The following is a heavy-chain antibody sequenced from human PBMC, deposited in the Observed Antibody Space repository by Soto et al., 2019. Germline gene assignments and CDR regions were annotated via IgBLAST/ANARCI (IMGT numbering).Heavy chain of an antibody. Sequence: PGGSLRLSCAASGVTFTNYAMNWVRQAPGKGLEWVSAISGSGGSTYYADSVKGRFTISRDNSKNTLYMQMNSLRAEDTAVYYCARGDYYDNSGPFSDVFDVWGQGAMVTVSS. D-gene: IGHD3-22*01. CDR2: ISGSGGST. J-gene: IGHJ3*01. CDR3: ARGDYYDNSGPFSDVFDV. CDR1: GVTFTNYA. V-gene: IGHV3-23*01.